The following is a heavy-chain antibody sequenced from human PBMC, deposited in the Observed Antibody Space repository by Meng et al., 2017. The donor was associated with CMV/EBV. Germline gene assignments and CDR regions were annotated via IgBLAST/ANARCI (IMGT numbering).Heavy chain of an antibody. CDR2: IIPIFGTA. Sequence: SVKVSCKASGGTFSSYAISWVRQAPGQGLEWMGGIIPIFGTANYAQKFQGRVTITTDESTSTAYMELSSLRSEDTAVYYCARKYYYDSSGYYYSVWGQGTLVTVSS. CDR3: ARKYYYDSSGYYYSV. CDR1: GGTFSSYA. J-gene: IGHJ4*02. V-gene: IGHV1-69*05. D-gene: IGHD3-22*01.